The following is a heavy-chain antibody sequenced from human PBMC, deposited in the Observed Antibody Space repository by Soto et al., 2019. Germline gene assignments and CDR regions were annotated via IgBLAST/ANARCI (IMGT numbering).Heavy chain of an antibody. D-gene: IGHD1-7*01. Sequence: ASVKVSCKVSGYTLTELSMHWVRQAPGKGLEWMGGFDPEDGETIYAQKFQGRVTMTEDTSTDTAYMELSSLRSEDTAVYYCATSIRIYNWNYAAFDIWGQGTMVTVSS. V-gene: IGHV1-24*01. CDR2: FDPEDGET. CDR1: GYTLTELS. CDR3: ATSIRIYNWNYAAFDI. J-gene: IGHJ3*02.